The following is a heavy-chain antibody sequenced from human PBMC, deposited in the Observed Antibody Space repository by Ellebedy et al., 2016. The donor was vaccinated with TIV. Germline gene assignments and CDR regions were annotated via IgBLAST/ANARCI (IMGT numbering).Heavy chain of an antibody. D-gene: IGHD6-19*01. V-gene: IGHV3-48*02. CDR2: ISRSGGTT. CDR3: VRVYSSGYSYYYGMDV. J-gene: IGHJ6*02. CDR1: GFTLSSYS. Sequence: GGSLRLSXAASGFTLSSYSVNWVRQAPGKGLEWASYISRSGGTTHYADSVKGRFTISRDNARDSLYLQMNSLRDEDTALYYCVRVYSSGYSYYYGMDVWGQGTTVTVSS.